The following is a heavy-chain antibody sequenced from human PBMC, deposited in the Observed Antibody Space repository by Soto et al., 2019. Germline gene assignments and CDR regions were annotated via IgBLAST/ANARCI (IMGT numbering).Heavy chain of an antibody. D-gene: IGHD2-21*01. Sequence: QVQLQQWGAGLLKPSETLSLTCVVSGGSLSDYFWSWIRQPPGMALEWIGEINHLGSINYNPSLKSRVTMSVDTSKNQFSLTLNSVTAADTATYSGARGGISHWAYFYYMDVWDRGTPVTVSS. CDR3: ARGGISHWAYFYYMDV. J-gene: IGHJ6*03. CDR2: INHLGSI. CDR1: GGSLSDYF. V-gene: IGHV4-34*01.